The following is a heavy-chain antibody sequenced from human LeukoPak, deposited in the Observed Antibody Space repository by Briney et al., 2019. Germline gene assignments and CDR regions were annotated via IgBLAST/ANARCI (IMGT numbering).Heavy chain of an antibody. V-gene: IGHV7-4-1*02. Sequence: GASVKVSCKASGYTFSSHAMNWVRQAPGQGLEWMGWINTNTGNPTYAQGFTGRFVFSFDTSVSTAYLQISSLQAEDTAVYYCARVGSGWYSDYWGQGTLVTVSS. D-gene: IGHD6-19*01. CDR1: GYTFSSHA. J-gene: IGHJ4*02. CDR3: ARVGSGWYSDY. CDR2: INTNTGNP.